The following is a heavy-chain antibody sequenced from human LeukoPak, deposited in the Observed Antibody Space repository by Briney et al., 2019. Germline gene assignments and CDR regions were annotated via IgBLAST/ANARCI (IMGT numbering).Heavy chain of an antibody. Sequence: GASVNASCTASGYTFTSYGTAWVRRAPGQGLGWVGLFCASNGNTNYAQKPQGRVTMTTVTSTSTAYMELRSLRSDDTVVYYYARGDYYDSSGYHYGYFDYWGQGTLVTASS. CDR1: GYTFTSYG. J-gene: IGHJ4*02. CDR3: ARGDYYDSSGYHYGYFDY. V-gene: IGHV1-18*01. D-gene: IGHD3-22*01. CDR2: FCASNGNT.